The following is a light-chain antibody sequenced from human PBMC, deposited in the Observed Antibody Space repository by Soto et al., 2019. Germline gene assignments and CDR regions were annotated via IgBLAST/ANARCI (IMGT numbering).Light chain of an antibody. J-gene: IGLJ2*01. CDR2: VNS. Sequence: QSVLTQPPSVSGAPGQRVTISCTGSSSNIVAGYDVNWYQQLPGTAPKLLIYVNSNRPSGVPDRFSGSKSGTSASLAITGLHAEDEADYYCQSYDSSLSVYVIFGGGTKLTVL. CDR1: SSNIVAGYD. CDR3: QSYDSSLSVYVI. V-gene: IGLV1-40*01.